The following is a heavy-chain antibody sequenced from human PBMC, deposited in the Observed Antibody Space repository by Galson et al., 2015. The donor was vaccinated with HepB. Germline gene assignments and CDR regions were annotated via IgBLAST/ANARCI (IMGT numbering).Heavy chain of an antibody. V-gene: IGHV3-48*02. Sequence: SLRLSCAASGFTFRSYTMNWVRQAPGKGLESVSSISSTGNTMYYADSAKGRFTISRDNAQNSLYLQMNSLRDEDTAVYYCARAYFGSRSSSAYWYFDHWGRGALVTVSS. CDR1: GFTFRSYT. CDR2: ISSTGNTM. CDR3: ARAYFGSRSSSAYWYFDH. J-gene: IGHJ2*01. D-gene: IGHD3-10*01.